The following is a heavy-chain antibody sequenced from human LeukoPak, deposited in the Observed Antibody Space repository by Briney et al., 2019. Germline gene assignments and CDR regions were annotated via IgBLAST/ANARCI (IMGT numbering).Heavy chain of an antibody. CDR3: ARDFWSGSVGFDP. Sequence: SETLSLTCTVSGAAISTYFWSWIRQSPGRGLEWIGYIYSSGSTKYNPSLKSRVTISVDASKNQFALTLRSLTAADTAVYYCARDFWSGSVGFDPWGQGTLVTVSS. CDR2: IYSSGST. J-gene: IGHJ5*02. D-gene: IGHD3-3*01. CDR1: GAAISTYF. V-gene: IGHV4-59*01.